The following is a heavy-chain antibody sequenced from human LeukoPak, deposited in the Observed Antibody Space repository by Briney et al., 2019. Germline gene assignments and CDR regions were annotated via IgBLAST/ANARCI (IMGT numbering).Heavy chain of an antibody. CDR2: IKSKTDGGTT. CDR1: GFTFSNAW. V-gene: IGHV3-15*01. CDR3: TTGEGTTVTYGFDY. J-gene: IGHJ4*02. D-gene: IGHD4-17*01. Sequence: GGSLRLSCAASGFTFSNAWMSWVRQAPGKGLEWVGRIKSKTDGGTTDYAAPVKGRFTISKDDSKNTLYLQMNSLKTEDTAVYYCTTGEGTTVTYGFDYWGQGTLVTVSS.